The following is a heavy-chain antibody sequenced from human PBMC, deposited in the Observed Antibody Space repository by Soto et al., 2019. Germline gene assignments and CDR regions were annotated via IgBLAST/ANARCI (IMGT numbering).Heavy chain of an antibody. CDR3: AREGSYTRIDY. CDR1: GGSIISGGYY. Sequence: QVQLQESGPGLVKPTQNLSLTCTVSGGSIISGGYYWNWIRQHQGKGLEWIGYIYYSGSTYYNPSLKSRVTISVDTSNNQFSLKLSSVTAADTAVYNCAREGSYTRIDYWGQGTLVTVSS. J-gene: IGHJ4*02. CDR2: IYYSGST. D-gene: IGHD3-10*01. V-gene: IGHV4-31*03.